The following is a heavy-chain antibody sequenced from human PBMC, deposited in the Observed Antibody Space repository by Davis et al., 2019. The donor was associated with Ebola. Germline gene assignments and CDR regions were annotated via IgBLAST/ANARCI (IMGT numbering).Heavy chain of an antibody. Sequence: PGGSLRLSCAASGFTFSLYEMNWVRQAPGKGLEWVSYMSSSGFTIYYADSVKGRFTISRDSAKNSLYLQMNSLRAEDTAVYYCAREARTAAAAKDYWGQGTLVTVSS. CDR3: AREARTAAAAKDY. CDR2: MSSSGFTI. CDR1: GFTFSLYE. V-gene: IGHV3-48*03. D-gene: IGHD6-13*01. J-gene: IGHJ4*02.